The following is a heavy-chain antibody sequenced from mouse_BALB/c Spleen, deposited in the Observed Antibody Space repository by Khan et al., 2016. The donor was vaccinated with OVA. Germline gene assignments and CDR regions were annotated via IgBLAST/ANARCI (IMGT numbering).Heavy chain of an antibody. CDR3: TGGRTY. V-gene: IGHV3-2*02. CDR1: GYSITSDYA. CDR2: ISYSGST. Sequence: QLEESGPGLVKPSQSLSLTCTVTGYSITSDYAWNWIRQFPGNKLEWMGYISYSGSTSYTPSLKSRISITRDTSKNQFFLQLNSVTTEDTATYYWTGGRTYWGQGTLVTVST. D-gene: IGHD3-2*01. J-gene: IGHJ3*01.